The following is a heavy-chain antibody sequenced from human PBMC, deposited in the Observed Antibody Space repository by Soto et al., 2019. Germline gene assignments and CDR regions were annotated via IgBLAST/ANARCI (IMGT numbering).Heavy chain of an antibody. CDR3: AREVDAASD. CDR1: GFSFRNHY. CDR2: IRGDGKLK. J-gene: IGHJ1*01. V-gene: IGHV3-7*03. D-gene: IGHD5-18*01. Sequence: EVAVAQSGGGSVPPGGSLRLSCTTSGFSFRNHYMTWVRQAPGKGLEWVANIRGDGKLKFLADSAKGRFTISRDNAKNSVWLQMNSLRVDDTAVYFCAREVDAASDWGQGSLVIVSS.